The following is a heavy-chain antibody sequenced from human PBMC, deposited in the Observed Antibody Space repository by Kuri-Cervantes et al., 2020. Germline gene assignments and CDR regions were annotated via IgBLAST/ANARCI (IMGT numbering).Heavy chain of an antibody. D-gene: IGHD3-9*01. Sequence: SQTLSLTCAVYGGSFSGYYWSWIRQPPGKGLEWIGEINHSGSTNYNPSLKSRVTISVDTSRNQFSLKLNSVTAADTAVYFCARATRGGTGYYYMFDSWGQGTLVTVSS. CDR1: GGSFSGYY. V-gene: IGHV4-34*01. J-gene: IGHJ4*02. CDR2: INHSGST. CDR3: ARATRGGTGYYYMFDS.